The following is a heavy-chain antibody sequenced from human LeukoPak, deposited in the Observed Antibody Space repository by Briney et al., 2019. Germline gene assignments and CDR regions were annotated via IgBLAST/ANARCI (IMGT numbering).Heavy chain of an antibody. CDR1: GGTFSSYA. D-gene: IGHD3-22*01. CDR3: ARGHYYDSSGYYY. CDR2: ITPIFGTA. Sequence: GASVKVSCKASGGTFSSYAISWVRQAPGQGLEWMGRITPIFGTANYAQKFQGRVTITTDESTSTAYMELSSLRSEDTAVYYCARGHYYDSSGYYYWGQGTLVTVSS. V-gene: IGHV1-69*05. J-gene: IGHJ4*02.